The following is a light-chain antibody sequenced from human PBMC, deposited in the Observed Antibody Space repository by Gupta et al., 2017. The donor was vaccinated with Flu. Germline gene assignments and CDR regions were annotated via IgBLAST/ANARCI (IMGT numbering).Light chain of an antibody. Sequence: SYVLTQPPSVSVAPGKTASLTCGGNNIGIKSVQWYQQKPGQAPGLVVHDDSDRPSGIPERFSGSNSENTATLTIRSVEAGDEADYYCQVWDSSDDHVAFGGGTKLTVL. CDR3: QVWDSSDDHVA. CDR1: NIGIKS. CDR2: DDS. J-gene: IGLJ2*01. V-gene: IGLV3-21*03.